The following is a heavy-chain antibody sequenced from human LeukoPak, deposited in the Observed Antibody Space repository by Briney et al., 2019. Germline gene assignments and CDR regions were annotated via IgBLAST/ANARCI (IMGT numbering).Heavy chain of an antibody. CDR3: ARAEYYYDSSGYYPRYYNYYYMDV. V-gene: IGHV3-74*01. CDR1: GFTFSSYW. D-gene: IGHD3-22*01. Sequence: GGSLRLSCAASGFTFSSYWMHWVRQAPGKGLVWVSRINSDGSSTSYAGSVRGRFTISRDNAKNTLYLQMNSLRAEDTAVFYCARAEYYYDSSGYYPRYYNYYYMDVWGKGTTVTVSS. CDR2: INSDGSST. J-gene: IGHJ6*03.